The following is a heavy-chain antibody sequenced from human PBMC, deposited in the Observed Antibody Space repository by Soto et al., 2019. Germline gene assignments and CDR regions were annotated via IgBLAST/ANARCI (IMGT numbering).Heavy chain of an antibody. Sequence: GGSLRLSCAASGFTFSSYSMNWVRQAPGKGLEWVSYISSSSSTIYYADSVKGRFTISRDNAKNSLYLQMNSLRAEDTAVYYCARSRVHTRRSGVNRQFVDYWGQGTLVTVSS. CDR1: GFTFSSYS. J-gene: IGHJ4*02. CDR2: ISSSSSTI. V-gene: IGHV3-48*01. D-gene: IGHD1-1*01. CDR3: ARSRVHTRRSGVNRQFVDY.